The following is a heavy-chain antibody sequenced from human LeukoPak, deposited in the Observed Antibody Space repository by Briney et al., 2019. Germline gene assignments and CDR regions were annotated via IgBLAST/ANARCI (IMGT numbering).Heavy chain of an antibody. D-gene: IGHD3-22*01. J-gene: IGHJ3*01. CDR2: THYSGSN. CDR1: GGSISDFF. V-gene: IGHV4-59*08. Sequence: SETLSLTCTVSGGSISDFFWSWIRQAPGKGLEWIGYTHYSGSNNYNPSLKSRVTILVDTSKNQFSLSLTSVTAADTAVYYCARHQYFYDSTGDDAFDVWGQGTMVTVSS. CDR3: ARHQYFYDSTGDDAFDV.